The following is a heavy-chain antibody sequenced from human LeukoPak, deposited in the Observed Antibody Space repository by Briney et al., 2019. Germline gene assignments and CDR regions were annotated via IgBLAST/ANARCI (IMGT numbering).Heavy chain of an antibody. V-gene: IGHV4-34*01. CDR1: GGSFSGHY. Sequence: PSETLSLTCAVYGGSFSGHYWSWIRQPPGKGLEWIGEINHSGSTNYNPSLKSRVTISVDTSKNQFSLKLSSVTAADTAVYYCARRRVTMIVVVPRPGAIDYWGQGTLVTVSS. CDR3: ARRRVTMIVVVPRPGAIDY. D-gene: IGHD3-22*01. J-gene: IGHJ4*02. CDR2: INHSGST.